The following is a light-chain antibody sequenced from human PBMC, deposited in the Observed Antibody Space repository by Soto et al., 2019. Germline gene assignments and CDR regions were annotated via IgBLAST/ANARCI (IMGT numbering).Light chain of an antibody. J-gene: IGKJ1*01. CDR2: DAS. CDR3: QQYNSWPET. CDR1: QSVSSN. V-gene: IGKV3-15*01. Sequence: EIVMTQSPATLSVSRGERATLSCRASQSVSSNLAWYQQKPGQAPRLLIYDASTRATGIPARFTGSGSGTEFTLTISSLQSEDFAVYYCQQYNSWPETFGQGTKVDI.